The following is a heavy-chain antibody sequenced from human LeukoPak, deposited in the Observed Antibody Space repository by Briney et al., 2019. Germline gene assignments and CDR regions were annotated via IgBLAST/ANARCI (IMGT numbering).Heavy chain of an antibody. J-gene: IGHJ4*02. CDR3: ARRGAAAGYFEY. V-gene: IGHV5-51*01. CDR2: IYPGDSDT. D-gene: IGHD6-25*01. Sequence: GESLKISCQGSGYSFTSYWIGWVRQMPGKGLEWMGMIYPGDSDTKYNPSFQGQVTLSADKSISTVYLQWSSLKASDTAMYYCARRGAAAGYFEYWGQGTLVTVPS. CDR1: GYSFTSYW.